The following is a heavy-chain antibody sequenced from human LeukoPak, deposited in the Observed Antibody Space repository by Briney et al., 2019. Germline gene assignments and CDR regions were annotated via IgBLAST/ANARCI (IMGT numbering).Heavy chain of an antibody. V-gene: IGHV1-24*01. CDR3: ATPGPGYPHYFDY. CDR1: GYTLTELS. CDR2: FDPEDGET. Sequence: ASVKVSCKVPGYTLTELSMHWVRQAPGKGLEWMGGFDPEDGETIYAQKFQGRVTMTEDTSTDTAYMELSSLRSEDTAVYYCATPGPGYPHYFDYWGQGTLVTVSS. D-gene: IGHD2-15*01. J-gene: IGHJ4*02.